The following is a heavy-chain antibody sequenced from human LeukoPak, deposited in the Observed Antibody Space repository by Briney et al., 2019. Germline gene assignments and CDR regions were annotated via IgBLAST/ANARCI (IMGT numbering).Heavy chain of an antibody. CDR3: ARDKEDIVLMVYARLDY. CDR1: GYTFTFYY. CDR2: INPNSGGT. J-gene: IGHJ4*02. D-gene: IGHD2-8*01. V-gene: IGHV1-2*02. Sequence: GASVKVSCTASGYTFTFYYMHWVRQAPGQGLEWMGWINPNSGGTNYAQKFQGRVTMTRDTSISTAYMELSRLRSDDTAVYYCARDKEDIVLMVYARLDYWGQGTLVTVSS.